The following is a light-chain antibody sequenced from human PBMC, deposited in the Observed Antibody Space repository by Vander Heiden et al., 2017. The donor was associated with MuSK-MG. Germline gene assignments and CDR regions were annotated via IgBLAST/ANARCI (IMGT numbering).Light chain of an antibody. CDR2: GNN. CDR1: TSNIGADYP. J-gene: IGLJ3*02. V-gene: IGLV1-40*01. Sequence: QYVLPPPPSVAGAPGQKVTIPSTGGTSNIGADYPVHWYQLVPGSAPQLLMHGNNNRPSWVPDRFSGSKSGVSVFLAITGLQAEDEGDYYCQSYDSSLSASVFGGGTKVTVL. CDR3: QSYDSSLSASV.